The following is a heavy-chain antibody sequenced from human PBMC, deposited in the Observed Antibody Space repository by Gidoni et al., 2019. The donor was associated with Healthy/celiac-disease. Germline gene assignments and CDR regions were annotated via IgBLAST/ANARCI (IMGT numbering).Heavy chain of an antibody. D-gene: IGHD6-19*01. CDR2: IYYSGST. V-gene: IGHV4-59*01. J-gene: IGHJ4*02. CDR1: GGSISSYY. CDR3: AREGQWSTGGSFDY. Sequence: QVQLQESGPGLVKPSETLSLTCTGPGGSISSYYWSWIRQPPGKGLEWIGYIYYSGSTNYNPSLKSRVTISVDTSKNQFSLKLSSVTAADTAVYYCAREGQWSTGGSFDYWGQGTLVTVSS.